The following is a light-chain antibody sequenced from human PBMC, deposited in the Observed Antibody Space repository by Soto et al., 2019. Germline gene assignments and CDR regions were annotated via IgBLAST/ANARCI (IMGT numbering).Light chain of an antibody. CDR1: SSDVGGYNY. Sequence: QSALTQPPSASGSPGQSVTVSCTGTSSDVGGYNYVSWYQQHPDKAPKLMIYDVNQRPSGVPDRFSGSKSGNTASLTVSGLHAMDEADYYCSSYAGTHVVFGTGTKVTVL. CDR2: DVN. J-gene: IGLJ1*01. CDR3: SSYAGTHVV. V-gene: IGLV2-8*01.